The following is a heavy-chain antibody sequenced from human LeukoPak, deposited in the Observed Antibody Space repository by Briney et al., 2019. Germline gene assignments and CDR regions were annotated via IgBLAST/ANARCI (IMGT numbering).Heavy chain of an antibody. J-gene: IGHJ6*02. CDR3: ARQQSNWASGPGMDV. CDR1: GDSISTSTYY. V-gene: IGHV4-39*01. CDR2: IFYSGST. D-gene: IGHD7-27*01. Sequence: SETLSLTCTVSGDSISTSTYYRGWIRQPPGKGLEWIGSIFYSGSTYYNPSLKSRVTISVDTSKNQFSLRLSSVTAADTAVYYCARQQSNWASGPGMDVWGQGTTVTVSS.